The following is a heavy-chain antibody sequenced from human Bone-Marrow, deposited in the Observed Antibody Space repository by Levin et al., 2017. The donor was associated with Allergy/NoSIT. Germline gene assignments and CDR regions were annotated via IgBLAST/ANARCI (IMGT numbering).Heavy chain of an antibody. Sequence: AGGSLRLSCAASGFTFSSYSMNWVRQAPGKGLEWVSSISSSSSYIYYADSVKGRFTISRDNAKNSLYLQMNSLRAEDTAVYYCARDSGSYSHGAFDIWGQGTMVTVSS. D-gene: IGHD1-26*01. CDR2: ISSSSSYI. CDR1: GFTFSSYS. V-gene: IGHV3-21*01. CDR3: ARDSGSYSHGAFDI. J-gene: IGHJ3*02.